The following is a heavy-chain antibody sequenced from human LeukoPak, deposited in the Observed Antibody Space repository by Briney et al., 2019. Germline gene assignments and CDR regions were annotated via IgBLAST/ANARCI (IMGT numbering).Heavy chain of an antibody. CDR1: GGTFSSYA. V-gene: IGHV1-69*04. Sequence: GASVKVSCKASGGTFSSYAISWVRQAPGQGLEWMGRIIPILGIANYAQKFQGRVTITADKSTSTAYMELSSLRSEDTAVYYCARDPPPDYCSGGSCYYNWFDPWGQGTLVTVSS. J-gene: IGHJ5*02. D-gene: IGHD2-15*01. CDR2: IIPILGIA. CDR3: ARDPPPDYCSGGSCYYNWFDP.